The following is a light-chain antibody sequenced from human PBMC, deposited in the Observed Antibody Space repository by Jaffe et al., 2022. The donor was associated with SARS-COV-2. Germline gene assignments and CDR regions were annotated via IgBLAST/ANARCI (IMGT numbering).Light chain of an antibody. V-gene: IGKV2-28*01. CDR2: LGF. CDR3: MQALHTPCT. CDR1: QSLLHSNGYKY. Sequence: DIVMTQSPLSLPVSPGEPASISCRSSQSLLHSNGYKYVDWYLQKPGQSPQLLIYLGFNRASGVPDRFSGSGSGTDFTLKISRVEAEDVGVYYCMQALHTPCTFGGGTRVEIK. J-gene: IGKJ4*01.